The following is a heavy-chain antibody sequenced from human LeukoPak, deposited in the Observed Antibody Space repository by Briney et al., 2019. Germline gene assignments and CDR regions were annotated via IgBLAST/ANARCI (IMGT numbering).Heavy chain of an antibody. D-gene: IGHD2-15*01. V-gene: IGHV1-2*02. CDR1: GYTFTGYY. Sequence: ASVKVSCKASGYTFTGYYMHWVRQAPGQGLEWMGWINPNSGGTNYAQKFQGRVTMTRDTSISTAYMELSRLRSDDTAVYYCARDHEGYSDNWFDPWGQGTLVTVSS. CDR3: ARDHEGYSDNWFDP. J-gene: IGHJ5*02. CDR2: INPNSGGT.